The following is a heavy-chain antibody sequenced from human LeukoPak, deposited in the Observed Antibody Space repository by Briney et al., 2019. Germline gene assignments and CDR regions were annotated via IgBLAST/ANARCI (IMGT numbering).Heavy chain of an antibody. J-gene: IGHJ5*02. D-gene: IGHD6-19*01. CDR2: ISSSSSYI. CDR3: ARDVGAVAGQGNWFDP. CDR1: GFTFSSYS. Sequence: PGGSLRLSCAASGFTFSSYSMNWVRQAPGKGLEWVSSISSSSSYIYYADSVKGRFTISRDNAKNSLYLQMNSLRAEDTAVYYCARDVGAVAGQGNWFDPWGQGTLVTVSS. V-gene: IGHV3-21*01.